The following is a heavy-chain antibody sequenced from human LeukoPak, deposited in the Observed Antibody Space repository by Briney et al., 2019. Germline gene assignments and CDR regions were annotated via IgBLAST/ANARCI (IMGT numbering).Heavy chain of an antibody. Sequence: GGSLRLSCAASGFTFSSYAMHWVRQAPGKGLEWVAVISYDGSNKYYADSVKGRFTISRDNSKNTLYLQMNSLRAEDTAIYYCAKWVGDTGFDYWGQGTLVTVSS. V-gene: IGHV3-30*04. CDR1: GFTFSSYA. CDR3: AKWVGDTGFDY. D-gene: IGHD1-26*01. J-gene: IGHJ4*02. CDR2: ISYDGSNK.